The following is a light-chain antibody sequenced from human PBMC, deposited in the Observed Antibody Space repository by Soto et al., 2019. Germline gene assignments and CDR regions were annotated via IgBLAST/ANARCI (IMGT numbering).Light chain of an antibody. CDR1: QNIDSY. J-gene: IGKJ1*01. V-gene: IGKV1-39*01. CDR2: DAS. Sequence: DIQMTQSPSSLSASVGDRVTITCRASQNIDSYLNWYQQRPGKAPKLLIHDASSLQSGVPSRLSGSGSGTDFTLTISRLEPEDFAVYYCQQCGSSPETFGQGTKVDIK. CDR3: QQCGSSPET.